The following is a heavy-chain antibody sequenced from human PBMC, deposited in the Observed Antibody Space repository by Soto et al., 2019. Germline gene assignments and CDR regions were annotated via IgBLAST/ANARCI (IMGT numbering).Heavy chain of an antibody. CDR2: ISYDGSNK. J-gene: IGHJ4*02. V-gene: IGHV3-30*18. D-gene: IGHD3-22*01. CDR1: GFTFSSYG. Sequence: QVQLVESGGGVVQPWRSLRLSCAASGFTFSSYGMHWVRQAPGKGLERVAVISYDGSNKYYADSVKGRVTISRDNSKNTLYLQMNSLRAEDTAVYYCAKDRASCYYGCDYWGQGTLVTFS. CDR3: AKDRASCYYGCDY.